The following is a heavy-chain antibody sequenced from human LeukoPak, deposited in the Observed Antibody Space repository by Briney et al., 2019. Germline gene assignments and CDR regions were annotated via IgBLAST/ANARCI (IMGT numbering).Heavy chain of an antibody. V-gene: IGHV5-51*01. CDR3: ARRDYYDSSGYFWQSHKQLFDY. CDR1: GYSFTSYW. J-gene: IGHJ4*02. CDR2: IYPGDSDT. D-gene: IGHD3-22*01. Sequence: GESLKISCKGSGYSFTSYWIGWVRQMPGKGLEWMGIIYPGDSDTRYSPYFQGQVTISADKSISTAYLQWSSLKASDTAMYYCARRDYYDSSGYFWQSHKQLFDYWGQGTLVTVYS.